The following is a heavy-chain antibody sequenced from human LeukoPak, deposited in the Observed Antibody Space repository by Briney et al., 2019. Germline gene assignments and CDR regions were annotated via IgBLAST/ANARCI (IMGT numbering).Heavy chain of an antibody. CDR1: GGSFSGYY. CDR2: INHSGST. V-gene: IGHV4-34*01. Sequence: SETLSLTCAVYGGSFSGYYWSWIRQPPGKGLEWIGEINHSGSTIYNPSLKSRVTISVDTSKNQFSLKLSSVTAADTAVYYCASLRYCSGGSCWDWGQGTLVTVSS. J-gene: IGHJ4*02. CDR3: ASLRYCSGGSCWD. D-gene: IGHD2-15*01.